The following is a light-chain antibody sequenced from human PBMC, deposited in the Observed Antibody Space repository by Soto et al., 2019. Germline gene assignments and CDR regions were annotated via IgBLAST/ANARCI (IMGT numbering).Light chain of an antibody. CDR3: QQYNDWPPYT. CDR2: GAS. Sequence: ETVMTQSPVTLSVSPGERATLSCRASQNIDNYLAWFQQKPDQAPRLLIYGASTRATGIPARFSGSGSGTEFTLPISSLQSEDFAVYYCQQYNDWPPYTFGQGTKVEFK. CDR1: QNIDNY. J-gene: IGKJ2*01. V-gene: IGKV3-15*01.